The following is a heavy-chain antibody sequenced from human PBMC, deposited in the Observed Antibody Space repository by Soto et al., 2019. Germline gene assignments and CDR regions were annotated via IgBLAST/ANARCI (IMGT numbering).Heavy chain of an antibody. CDR2: IYHTGTT. V-gene: IGHV4-59*01. Sequence: PSETLSLTCTFSRASITSSYWSWTRQSPRKELKWRAYIYHTGTTNYNPSRSSRVTISRDTSKSQFGLSRSSLNTADTDVYFCARGGNGYSNTASGVGGYDYWGQGTLVTVAS. CDR3: ARGGNGYSNTASGVGGYDY. J-gene: IGHJ4*02. D-gene: IGHD5-12*01. CDR1: RASITSSY.